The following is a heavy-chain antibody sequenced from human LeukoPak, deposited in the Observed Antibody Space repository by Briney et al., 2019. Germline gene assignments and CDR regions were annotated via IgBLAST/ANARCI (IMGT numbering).Heavy chain of an antibody. V-gene: IGHV1-2*02. D-gene: IGHD2-2*02. CDR1: GYTFTGHF. CDR2: IEPKSGGT. CDR3: AREMGVVPTAIPTVDS. J-gene: IGHJ4*02. Sequence: GASVKVSCTASGYTFTGHFMHWVRQAPGQGLEWMGWIEPKSGGTHYGHKFQGRVTMTRDTSMSTAYMELSRLKADDTVVYYCAREMGVVPTAIPTVDSWGQGTLVTVSS.